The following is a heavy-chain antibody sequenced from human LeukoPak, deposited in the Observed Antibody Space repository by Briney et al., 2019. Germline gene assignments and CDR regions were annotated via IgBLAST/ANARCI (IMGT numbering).Heavy chain of an antibody. CDR3: AKGSISMVRGVITPLFDY. D-gene: IGHD3-10*01. Sequence: GGSLRLSCAASGFTFSSYAMSWVRQAPGKGLEWVSAISGSGGSTYYADSVKGRFTISRDNSKNTLYLQMNSLRAEDTAVYYCAKGSISMVRGVITPLFDYWGQGTLVTVSS. CDR1: GFTFSSYA. J-gene: IGHJ4*02. CDR2: ISGSGGST. V-gene: IGHV3-23*01.